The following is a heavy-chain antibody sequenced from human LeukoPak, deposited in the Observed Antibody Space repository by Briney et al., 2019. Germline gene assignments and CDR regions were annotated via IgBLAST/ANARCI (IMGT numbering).Heavy chain of an antibody. Sequence: SETLSLTCTVSGGSISSSTFYRGWIRQPPGKGLEWIGEINHSGSTNYNPSLKSRVTISVDTSKNQFSLKLSSVTAADTAVYYCARLIRGVRYYYYYMDVWGKGTTVTISS. CDR3: ARLIRGVRYYYYYMDV. D-gene: IGHD3-10*01. CDR2: INHSGST. CDR1: GGSISSSTFY. J-gene: IGHJ6*03. V-gene: IGHV4-39*07.